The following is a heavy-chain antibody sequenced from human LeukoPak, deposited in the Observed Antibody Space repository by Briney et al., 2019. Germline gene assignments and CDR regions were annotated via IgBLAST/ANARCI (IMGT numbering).Heavy chain of an antibody. CDR1: GFTVSSNY. J-gene: IGHJ6*02. Sequence: PGGSLRLSCAASGFTVSSNYMSWVRQAPGKGLEWVSVIYSGGSTYYANSVKGRFTISRDNSKNTLYLQMSSLRVEDTAVYYCARVSENYYYYGMDVWGQGTTVTVSS. CDR2: IYSGGST. V-gene: IGHV3-66*02. CDR3: ARVSENYYYYGMDV.